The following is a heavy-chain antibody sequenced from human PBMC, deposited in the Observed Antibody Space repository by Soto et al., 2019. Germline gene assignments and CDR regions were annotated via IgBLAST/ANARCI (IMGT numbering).Heavy chain of an antibody. V-gene: IGHV4-59*08. CDR2: VYYTGNA. CDR1: GVSISSHY. J-gene: IGHJ3*02. Sequence: SETLSLTCTVSGVSISSHYWTWIRQPPGKGPEWIGHVYYTGNANYNPSLKSRVTITVDTSKQQFSLNLAPMTAADTAVYYCSATLPSYAGACDIWGQGTMVTVSS. D-gene: IGHD1-26*01. CDR3: SATLPSYAGACDI.